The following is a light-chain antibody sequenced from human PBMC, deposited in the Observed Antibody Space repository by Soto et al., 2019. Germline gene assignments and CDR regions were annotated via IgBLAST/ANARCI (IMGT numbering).Light chain of an antibody. V-gene: IGKV3-20*01. CDR2: GAS. CDR1: QSVSSNY. Sequence: EIVLTQSPDTLSLSPGERATLSCRASQSVSSNYLAWFQQKPGQAPRLLIYGASSRATGIPDRFSGSGSGTDFTLTISRLEPEDFAVYYCHQYGHSPKTFGQGTKVDIK. J-gene: IGKJ1*01. CDR3: HQYGHSPKT.